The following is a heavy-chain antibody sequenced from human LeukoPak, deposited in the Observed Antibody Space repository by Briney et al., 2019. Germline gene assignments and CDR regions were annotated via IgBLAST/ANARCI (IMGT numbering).Heavy chain of an antibody. J-gene: IGHJ4*02. Sequence: GGSLRLSCAASGLTVSSNCMSWVRQAPGKGLEWVSFIYSGGSTYYTDSVKGRFTISRDSSKNTVYLQMNSLRAEDTAVYYCARGSIAAADTDYWGQETLVTVSS. V-gene: IGHV3-53*01. CDR2: IYSGGST. CDR1: GLTVSSNC. D-gene: IGHD6-13*01. CDR3: ARGSIAAADTDY.